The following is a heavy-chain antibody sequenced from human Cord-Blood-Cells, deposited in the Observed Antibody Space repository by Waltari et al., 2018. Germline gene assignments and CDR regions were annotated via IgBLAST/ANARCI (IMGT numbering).Heavy chain of an antibody. Sequence: QVQLQQWGAGLLKPSETLSLTCAVYGGSFSGYYWSWIRQPPGKGLEWIGEINHSGSTNYSPSLMRRVTISVDTSKNQFSLKLGSVTAADTAVYYCARVSLEQLVYFDYWGQGTLVTVSS. CDR2: INHSGST. D-gene: IGHD6-6*01. CDR1: GGSFSGYY. CDR3: ARVSLEQLVYFDY. J-gene: IGHJ4*02. V-gene: IGHV4-34*01.